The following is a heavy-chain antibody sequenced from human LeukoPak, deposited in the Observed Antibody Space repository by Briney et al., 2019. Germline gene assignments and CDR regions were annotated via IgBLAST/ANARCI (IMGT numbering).Heavy chain of an antibody. CDR3: ADQSPAGY. V-gene: IGHV4-39*01. CDR2: IYYSGST. Sequence: SETLSLTCTVSGGSISSSSYYWGWIRQPPGKGLEWIGSIYYSGSTYYNPSLKSRVTISVDTSKNQFSLKLSSVTAADTAVYSCADQSPAGYWGQGTLVTVSS. J-gene: IGHJ4*02. D-gene: IGHD6-25*01. CDR1: GGSISSSSYY.